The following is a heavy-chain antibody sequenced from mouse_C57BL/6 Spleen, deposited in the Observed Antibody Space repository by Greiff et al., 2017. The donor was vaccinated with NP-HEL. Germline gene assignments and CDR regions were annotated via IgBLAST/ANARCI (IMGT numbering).Heavy chain of an antibody. CDR3: ASELFYFDY. CDR1: GYTFTSYW. CDR2: IDPSDSYT. J-gene: IGHJ2*01. V-gene: IGHV1-59*01. Sequence: VQLQQSGAELVRPGTSVKLSCKASGYTFTSYWMHWVKQRPGQGLEWIGVIDPSDSYTNYNQKFKGKATLTVDTSSSTAYMQLSSLTSEDSAVYYCASELFYFDYWGQGTTLTVSS.